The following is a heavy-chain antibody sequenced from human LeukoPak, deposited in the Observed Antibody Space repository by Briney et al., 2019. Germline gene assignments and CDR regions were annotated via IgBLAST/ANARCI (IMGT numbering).Heavy chain of an antibody. Sequence: SETLSLTCTVSGGSISSGDYYWSWIRQPPGKGLEWIGYIYYSGRTYYNPSLKSRITISVDTSKNQFSLKLSSVTAADTAVYYCARDSCSGDSCYYYYGMDVWGQGTTVTVSS. CDR2: IYYSGRT. D-gene: IGHD2-15*01. J-gene: IGHJ6*02. CDR3: ARDSCSGDSCYYYYGMDV. CDR1: GGSISSGDYY. V-gene: IGHV4-30-4*01.